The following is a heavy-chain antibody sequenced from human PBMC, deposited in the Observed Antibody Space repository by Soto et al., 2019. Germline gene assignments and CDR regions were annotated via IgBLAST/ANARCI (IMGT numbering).Heavy chain of an antibody. D-gene: IGHD1-26*01. J-gene: IGHJ4*02. CDR3: ARLGGSYAVPHFDY. V-gene: IGHV4-59*01. CDR1: NDSISPYY. Sequence: PSETLSLTCTVSNDSISPYYWSWIRQPPGKGLEWIGYIYYSGSTNYNPSLKSRVTISVDTSKNQFSLKLSSVTTADTAVYYCARLGGSYAVPHFDYWGQGTLVTVSS. CDR2: IYYSGST.